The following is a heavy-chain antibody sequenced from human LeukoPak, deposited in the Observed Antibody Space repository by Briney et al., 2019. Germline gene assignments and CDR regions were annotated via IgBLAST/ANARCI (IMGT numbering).Heavy chain of an antibody. Sequence: SETLSLTCTVSGDSISSYYWNWIRQPPGKGLEWIGYIYYSGSTKYNTSLKSRVTISLDTSNNQFSLKLRSMTAADTAVYYCARSYSSGPFDLWGQGTLVIASS. CDR3: ARSYSSGPFDL. CDR1: GDSISSYY. V-gene: IGHV4-59*01. D-gene: IGHD6-19*01. CDR2: IYYSGST. J-gene: IGHJ4*02.